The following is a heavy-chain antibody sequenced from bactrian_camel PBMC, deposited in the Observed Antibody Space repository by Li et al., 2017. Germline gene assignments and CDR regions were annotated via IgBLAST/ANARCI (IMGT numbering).Heavy chain of an antibody. V-gene: IGHV3S53*01. CDR1: GSRYSPYS. CDR2: IDRDGGT. CDR3: ANPNRLAPGGWHGMYEYNY. D-gene: IGHD7*01. Sequence: HVQLVESGGGLVQPGGSLRLSCTASGSRYSPYSMGWFRRAPGKERERVARIDRDGGTTYADSVKGRFTISRDNAKNTLYLQLNSLKTEDTAMYYCANPNRLAPGGWHGMYEYNYWGQGTQVTVS. J-gene: IGHJ4*01.